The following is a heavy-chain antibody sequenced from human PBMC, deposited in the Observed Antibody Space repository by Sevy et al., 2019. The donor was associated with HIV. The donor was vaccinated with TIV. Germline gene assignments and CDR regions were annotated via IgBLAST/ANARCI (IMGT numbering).Heavy chain of an antibody. D-gene: IGHD4-4*01. J-gene: IGHJ6*02. CDR3: ARGSLTVTHYYYGMDV. Sequence: GGSLRLSCAASGFTFSSYSMNWVRQAPAKGLEWVSSISSSSSYIYYGDSVKGRFTISRDNAKNPLYLQMNSLRAEDTAVYYCARGSLTVTHYYYGMDVWGQGTTVTVSS. V-gene: IGHV3-21*01. CDR1: GFTFSSYS. CDR2: ISSSSSYI.